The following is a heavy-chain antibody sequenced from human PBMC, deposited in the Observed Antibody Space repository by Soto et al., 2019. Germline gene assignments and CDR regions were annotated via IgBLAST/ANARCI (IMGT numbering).Heavy chain of an antibody. J-gene: IGHJ4*01. V-gene: IGHV4-39*02. CDR3: PALPHSGDPNPGF. CDR2: IYYSGSP. CDR1: GHSISSSKYY. Sequence: PSETLSLTCTFSGHSISSSKYYWGWIRQPPGKGLEWIGSIYYSGSPYYNSSLKSRVTISVDTSKNHFSLNLTSMTAADTAVYYCPALPHSGDPNPGFWGPGILVT. D-gene: IGHD4-17*01.